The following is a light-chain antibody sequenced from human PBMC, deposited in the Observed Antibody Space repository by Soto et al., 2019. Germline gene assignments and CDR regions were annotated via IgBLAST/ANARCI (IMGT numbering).Light chain of an antibody. J-gene: IGKJ1*01. V-gene: IGKV1-27*01. CDR2: AAS. CDR3: QKYNRAPWT. Sequence: DFRMTQSPSSLSASVGDRVTITCRASQGISNSLAWYQQKPGKVPKLLIYAASTLQSGVPSRFSGSGSGTDFTLTISRLPPEDVATYYCQKYNRAPWTFGQGTKVEVK. CDR1: QGISNS.